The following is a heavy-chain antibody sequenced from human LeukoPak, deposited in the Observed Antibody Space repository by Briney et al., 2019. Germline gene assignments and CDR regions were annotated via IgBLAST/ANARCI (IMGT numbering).Heavy chain of an antibody. CDR1: GFTFSSYA. D-gene: IGHD3-3*01. J-gene: IGHJ6*02. V-gene: IGHV3-23*05. CDR3: AKSVAIYFYYGLDV. Sequence: GGSLRLSCAASGFTFSSYAMSWVRQAPGKGPECVSAIDNSGTYTYYADSVKGRFTISRDNSKNTLFLQMNSLRAEDTAPYYCAKSVAIYFYYGLDVWGQGTTVTVSS. CDR2: IDNSGTYT.